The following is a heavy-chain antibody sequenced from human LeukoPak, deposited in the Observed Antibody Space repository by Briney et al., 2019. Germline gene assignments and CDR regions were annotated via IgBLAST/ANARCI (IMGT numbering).Heavy chain of an antibody. CDR1: GGSISSYY. Sequence: PSETLSLTXTVSGGSISSYYWSWLRQPPGKGLEWIGYIYYSGSTNYNPSLKSRVTISVDTSKNQFSLKLSSVTAADTAVYYCARGSTIFGVVIWNNFDYWGQGTLVTVSS. J-gene: IGHJ4*02. V-gene: IGHV4-59*01. CDR3: ARGSTIFGVVIWNNFDY. CDR2: IYYSGST. D-gene: IGHD3-3*01.